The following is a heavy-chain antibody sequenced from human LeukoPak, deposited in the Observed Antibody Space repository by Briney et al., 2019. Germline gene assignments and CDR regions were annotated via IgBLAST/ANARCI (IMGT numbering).Heavy chain of an antibody. CDR2: IYYSGST. CDR3: ARTMMIAVAGSYWYFDL. D-gene: IGHD6-19*01. J-gene: IGHJ2*01. Sequence: PSETLSLTCTVSGGSISSSSYYWGWIRQPPGKGLEWIGSIYYSGSTYYNPSLKSRVTISVDTSKNQFSLKLGSVTAADTAVYYCARTMMIAVAGSYWYFDLWGRGTLVTVSS. CDR1: GGSISSSSYY. V-gene: IGHV4-39*01.